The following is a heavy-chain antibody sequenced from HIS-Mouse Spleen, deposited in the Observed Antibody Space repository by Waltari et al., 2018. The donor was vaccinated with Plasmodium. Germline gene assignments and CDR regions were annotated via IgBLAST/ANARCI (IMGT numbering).Heavy chain of an antibody. CDR3: ARVTAAAGTS. Sequence: QLQLQESGPGLVKPSETLSLTCTVSGGSFSSRSYYWGWIRQPPGKGLEWIGRIYYSGSTYYNPSLKSRVTISVDTSKNQFALKLSSVTAADTAVYYCARVTAAAGTSWGQGTLVTVSS. V-gene: IGHV4-39*07. CDR1: GGSFSSRSYY. J-gene: IGHJ5*02. D-gene: IGHD6-13*01. CDR2: IYYSGST.